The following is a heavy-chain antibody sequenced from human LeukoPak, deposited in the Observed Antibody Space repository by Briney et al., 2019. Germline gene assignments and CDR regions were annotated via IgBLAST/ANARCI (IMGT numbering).Heavy chain of an antibody. CDR1: GFPFSTYN. V-gene: IGHV3-21*06. D-gene: IGHD4-11*01. CDR2: ISSSSTYI. J-gene: IGHJ4*02. CDR3: ARDGQTSKSPDDY. Sequence: GGSLRLSCAASGFPFSTYNMNWVRQAPGKGLEWVSSISSSSTYIYYAESVKGRFTVSRDNAKNSLYLEVNSLRPEDTAVYYCARDGQTSKSPDDYWGQGPLLTVSA.